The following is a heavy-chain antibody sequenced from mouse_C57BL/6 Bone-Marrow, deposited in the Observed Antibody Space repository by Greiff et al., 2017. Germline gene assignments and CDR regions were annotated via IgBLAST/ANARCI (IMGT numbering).Heavy chain of an antibody. D-gene: IGHD2-4*01. V-gene: IGHV1-72*01. Sequence: QFQLQQPGAELLKPGASVKLSCKASGYTFPSYGMPWVKQRPGRGLEWIGRIDPNSGGTKYNEKFKSKATLPVDKPSSTAYMQRSSLTAEASAVYYGARSRRLRRGGAMDYWGQGTSVTVSS. CDR1: GYTFPSYG. CDR3: ARSRRLRRGGAMDY. CDR2: IDPNSGGT. J-gene: IGHJ4*01.